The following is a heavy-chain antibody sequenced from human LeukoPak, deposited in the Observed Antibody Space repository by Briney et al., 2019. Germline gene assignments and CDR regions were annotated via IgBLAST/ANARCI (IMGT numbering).Heavy chain of an antibody. D-gene: IGHD3/OR15-3a*01. J-gene: IGHJ4*02. Sequence: GGSLRLSCAASGFTLSVYWMTWVRQAPGKGLEWVANIKPDGGEMYYVDSVKGRFTISRDNAKNSLYLQMNSLTTEDTAVYFCARGGGLDVWGQGTLVTVSS. CDR3: ARGGGLDV. CDR1: GFTLSVYW. V-gene: IGHV3-7*03. CDR2: IKPDGGEM.